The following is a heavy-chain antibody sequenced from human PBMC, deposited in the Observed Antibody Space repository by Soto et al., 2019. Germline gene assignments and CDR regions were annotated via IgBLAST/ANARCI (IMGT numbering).Heavy chain of an antibody. D-gene: IGHD3-22*01. CDR1: GASLSSGGHY. V-gene: IGHV4-31*03. CDR3: ARGLGYDSNGHFLAAFVI. CDR2: IFHTGTT. Sequence: QVQLQESGPGLAKPSQTVSLTCTVSGASLSSGGHYWTWIRHVPGKDLEWIGYIFHTGTTFYTPSLKSRVLMSIDTSDNYFSLNLNSVTAADTAVYYCARGLGYDSNGHFLAAFVIWGHGTMVSVSA. J-gene: IGHJ3*02.